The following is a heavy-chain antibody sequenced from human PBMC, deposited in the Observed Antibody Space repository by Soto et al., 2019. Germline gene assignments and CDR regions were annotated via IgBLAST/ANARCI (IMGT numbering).Heavy chain of an antibody. V-gene: IGHV1-69*01. CDR2: IIPIFGTA. Sequence: QVQLVQSGAEVKKPGSSVKVSCKASGGTFSSYAISWVRQAPGQGLEWMGGIIPIFGTANYAQKFQGRVTITAAESTSTADMERRSLGYAATAVYSCATPSGYPYYYYGMDVWGQGTTVTVSS. J-gene: IGHJ6*02. D-gene: IGHD5-12*01. CDR3: ATPSGYPYYYYGMDV. CDR1: GGTFSSYA.